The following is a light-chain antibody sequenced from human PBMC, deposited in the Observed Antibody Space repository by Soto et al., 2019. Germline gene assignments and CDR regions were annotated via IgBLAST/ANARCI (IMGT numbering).Light chain of an antibody. CDR1: HNILYSSNNTNY. CDR2: WAS. CDR3: QQNFVSSAWT. J-gene: IGKJ1*01. V-gene: IGKV4-1*01. Sequence: DIVLTQSPHSLALFLGERATVNCSSSHNILYSSNNTNYLAWYQQRPGQPHNLLIYWASARSSGVPDRFSGRGSVTDYTLSISNLPAEDVAFYYCQQNFVSSAWTFGEGTKVEIK.